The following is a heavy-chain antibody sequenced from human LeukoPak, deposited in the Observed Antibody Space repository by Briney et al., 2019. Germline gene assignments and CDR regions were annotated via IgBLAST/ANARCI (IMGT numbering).Heavy chain of an antibody. CDR2: ISSSSSYI. D-gene: IGHD2-15*01. V-gene: IGHV3-21*01. Sequence: PGGSLRLSCAASGFTVSSNYMSWVRQAPGKGLEWVSSISSSSSYIYYADSMKGRFTISRDNARNSLYLQMNSLRAEDTAMYFCARDSNPYRSGGSCTAFDIWGQGTMVTVSS. J-gene: IGHJ3*02. CDR1: GFTVSSNY. CDR3: ARDSNPYRSGGSCTAFDI.